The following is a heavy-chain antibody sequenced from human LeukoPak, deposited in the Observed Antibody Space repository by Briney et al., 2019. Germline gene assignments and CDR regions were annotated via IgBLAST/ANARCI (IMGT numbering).Heavy chain of an antibody. CDR3: ARGLFGSGSYYNVYPFDY. J-gene: IGHJ4*02. CDR1: GFTVSSNY. V-gene: IGHV3-74*01. Sequence: QAGGSLRLSCAASGFTVSSNYMNWVRQSPGKGLEWVSRIHSDGSSTNYADSVKGRFTISRDNAKNTLYLQMNSLRAEDTAVYYCARGLFGSGSYYNVYPFDYWGQGTLVTVSS. D-gene: IGHD3-10*01. CDR2: IHSDGSST.